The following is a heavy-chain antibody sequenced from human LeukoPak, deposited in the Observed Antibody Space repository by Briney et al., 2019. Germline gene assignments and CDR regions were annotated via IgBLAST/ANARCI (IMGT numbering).Heavy chain of an antibody. V-gene: IGHV3-7*03. CDR1: GFTFSTYW. CDR3: ARSSSSAFDI. CDR2: MKGDGSEK. J-gene: IGHJ3*02. D-gene: IGHD6-13*01. Sequence: PSGGSLRLSCVASGFTFSTYWMTWVRQAPGKGLEWVANMKGDGSEKHYVDSVKGRFTISRDNAKSSLYLQMNSLRAEDTAVYYCARSSSSAFDIWGQGTRVTVSS.